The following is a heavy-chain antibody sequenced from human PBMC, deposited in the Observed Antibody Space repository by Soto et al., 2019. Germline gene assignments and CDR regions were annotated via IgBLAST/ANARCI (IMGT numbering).Heavy chain of an antibody. CDR1: GGSISSGDYY. D-gene: IGHD2-21*02. CDR2: IYYSGST. Sequence: QVQLQESGPGLVKPSQTLSLTCTVSGGSISSGDYYWSWIRQPPGKGLEWLGYIYYSGSTYYNPSLKSRVTISVDTSKNQFSLKLSSVTAADTAVYYCARVGGTYCGGDCYPIDYWGQGTLVTVSS. V-gene: IGHV4-30-4*01. J-gene: IGHJ4*02. CDR3: ARVGGTYCGGDCYPIDY.